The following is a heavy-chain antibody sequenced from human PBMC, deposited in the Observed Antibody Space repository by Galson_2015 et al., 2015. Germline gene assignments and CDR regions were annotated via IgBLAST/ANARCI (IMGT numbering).Heavy chain of an antibody. CDR3: ARLGYSGYGAAYFDY. D-gene: IGHD5-12*01. V-gene: IGHV4-39*01. Sequence: ETLSLTCTVSGGSISSSSYYWGWIRQPPGKGLEWIGSIYYSGSTYYNPSLKSRVTISVDTSKNQFSLKLSSVTAADTAVYYCARLGYSGYGAAYFDYWGQGTLVTVSS. CDR2: IYYSGST. CDR1: GGSISSSSYY. J-gene: IGHJ4*02.